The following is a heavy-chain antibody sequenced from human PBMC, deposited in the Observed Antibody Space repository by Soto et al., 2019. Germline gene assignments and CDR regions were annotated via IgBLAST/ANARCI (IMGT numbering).Heavy chain of an antibody. CDR2: TYYRSKWYN. D-gene: IGHD6-6*01. J-gene: IGHJ6*02. V-gene: IGHV6-1*01. CDR1: GDSVSSNSAA. CDR3: ARDKSEDRSSHYYYYSYGMDV. Sequence: PSQTLSLTCAISGDSVSSNSAAWNWIRPSPSRGLEWLGRTYYRSKWYNDYAVSVISRITINPDTSKNQFSLQLNSVTPEDTAVYYCARDKSEDRSSHYYYYSYGMDVWGQGTTVTVSS.